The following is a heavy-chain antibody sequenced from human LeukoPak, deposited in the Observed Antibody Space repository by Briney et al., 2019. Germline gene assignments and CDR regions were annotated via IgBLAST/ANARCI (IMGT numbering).Heavy chain of an antibody. Sequence: GGSLRLSCAASGFTFSTYGMHWVRQAPGKGLEWVAFIRYDGSNKYYADSVKGRFTISRDNSKNTLYLQMNSLRAEDTAVYYCAKIKGYYDSSGFADYWGQGTLVTVSS. V-gene: IGHV3-30*02. J-gene: IGHJ4*02. CDR1: GFTFSTYG. CDR2: IRYDGSNK. CDR3: AKIKGYYDSSGFADY. D-gene: IGHD3-22*01.